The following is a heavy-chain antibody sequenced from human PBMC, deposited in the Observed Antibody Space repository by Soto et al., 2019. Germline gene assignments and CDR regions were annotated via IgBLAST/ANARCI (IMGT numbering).Heavy chain of an antibody. CDR3: ARGRRAILTGYYLLYYGMDV. V-gene: IGHV4-34*01. J-gene: IGHJ6*02. CDR1: GGSFSGYY. D-gene: IGHD3-9*01. Sequence: PSETLSLTCAVYGGSFSGYYWSWIRQPPGKGLEWVGEINHSGSTNYNPSLKSRVTISVDTSKNQFSLKLSSVTAADTAVYYCARGRRAILTGYYLLYYGMDVWGQGTTVTVS. CDR2: INHSGST.